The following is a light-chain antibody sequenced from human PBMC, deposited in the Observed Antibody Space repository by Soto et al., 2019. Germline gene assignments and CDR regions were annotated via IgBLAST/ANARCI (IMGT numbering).Light chain of an antibody. V-gene: IGKV1-39*01. J-gene: IGKJ2*01. CDR3: QQSQSTLFT. CDR1: QAIGYY. CDR2: AAS. Sequence: IQMTQSPSSLFASVGDRVTITCRASQAIGYYLNWYQQKPGKAPKLLIYAASRLQSGVPSRFSGSESGTDFTLTISSLQPEDFATYYCQQSQSTLFTFGQGTKLAMK.